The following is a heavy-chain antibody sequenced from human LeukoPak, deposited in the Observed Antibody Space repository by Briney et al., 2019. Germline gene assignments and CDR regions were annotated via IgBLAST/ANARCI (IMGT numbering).Heavy chain of an antibody. CDR3: ARRGGSYYLD. V-gene: IGHV4-34*01. Sequence: PSETLSLTCAVYGGSFSGYYWSWIRQPPGKGLEWIGEINHSGSTNYNPSLKSRVTISVDTSKNQFSLKLSSVTAADTAVYYCARRGGSYYLDWGQGTLVTVSS. D-gene: IGHD1-26*01. CDR1: GGSFSGYY. CDR2: INHSGST. J-gene: IGHJ4*02.